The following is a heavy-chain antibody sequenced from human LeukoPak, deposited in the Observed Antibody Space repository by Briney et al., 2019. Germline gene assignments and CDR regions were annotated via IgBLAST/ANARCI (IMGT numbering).Heavy chain of an antibody. V-gene: IGHV3-53*01. CDR2: IYSGGST. CDR3: ARVMFGAFDI. Sequence: AGSLRLSCAASGFTVSSNYMSWVRQAPGKGLEWVSVIYSGGSTYYADSVKGRFTISRDNSKNTLYLQMNSLRAEDTAVYYCARVMFGAFDIWGQGTMVTVSS. J-gene: IGHJ3*02. D-gene: IGHD3-10*02. CDR1: GFTVSSNY.